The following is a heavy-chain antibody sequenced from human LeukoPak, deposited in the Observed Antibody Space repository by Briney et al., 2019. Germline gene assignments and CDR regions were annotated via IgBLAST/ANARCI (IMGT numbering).Heavy chain of an antibody. J-gene: IGHJ4*02. CDR3: ARDSPLRWREGVFDY. V-gene: IGHV4-39*02. D-gene: IGHD4-23*01. CDR1: GGSISSSSYY. CDR2: IYYSGST. Sequence: PSETLSLTCTVSGGSISSSSYYWGWIRQPPGKGLEWIGSIYYSGSTYYNPSLKSRVTISVDTSKNQFSLKLSSVTAADTAVYYCARDSPLRWREGVFDYWGQGTLVTVSS.